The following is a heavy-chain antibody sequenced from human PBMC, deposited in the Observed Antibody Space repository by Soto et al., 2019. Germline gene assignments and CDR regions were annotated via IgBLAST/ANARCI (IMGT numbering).Heavy chain of an antibody. CDR1: GGSISSYY. CDR3: ARDIAAAGTVYYYGMDV. J-gene: IGHJ6*02. D-gene: IGHD6-13*01. Sequence: PSETLSLTCTVSGGSISSYYWSWIRQPPGKGLEWIGYIYYSGSTNYNPSLKSRVTISVDTSKNQFSLKLSSVTAADTAVYYCARDIAAAGTVYYYGMDVWGQGTTVTVS. CDR2: IYYSGST. V-gene: IGHV4-59*01.